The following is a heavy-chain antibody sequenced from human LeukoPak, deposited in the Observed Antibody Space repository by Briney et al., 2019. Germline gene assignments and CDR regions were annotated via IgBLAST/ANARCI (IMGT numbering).Heavy chain of an antibody. Sequence: GGSLRLSCAASGFTFSSYSMNWVRQAPGKGLEWVSSISSSSSYIYYADSVKGRFTISRDNAKNSLYLQMNSLRAEDTAVYYCARDYGDYVDYYYMDVWGKGTTVTVSS. D-gene: IGHD4-17*01. CDR3: ARDYGDYVDYYYMDV. CDR2: ISSSSSYI. J-gene: IGHJ6*03. CDR1: GFTFSSYS. V-gene: IGHV3-21*01.